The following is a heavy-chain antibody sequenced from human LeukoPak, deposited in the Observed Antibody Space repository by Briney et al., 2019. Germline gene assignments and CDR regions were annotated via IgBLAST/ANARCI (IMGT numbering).Heavy chain of an antibody. D-gene: IGHD2-2*01. Sequence: PSETLSLTCTVSGGSMSSYYWSWIRQPPGKGLESIGYIYYSGSTNYNPSLKSRITISVDTSKNQFSLKLSSVTAADTAVYYCARDRRGTSCYDYWGQGTLVTVSS. V-gene: IGHV4-59*01. CDR2: IYYSGST. CDR1: GGSMSSYY. J-gene: IGHJ4*02. CDR3: ARDRRGTSCYDY.